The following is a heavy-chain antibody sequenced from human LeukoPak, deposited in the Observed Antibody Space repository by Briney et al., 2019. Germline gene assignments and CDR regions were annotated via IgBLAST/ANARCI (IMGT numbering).Heavy chain of an antibody. J-gene: IGHJ6*03. Sequence: SETLSLTCTVSGASISTSTYYWGWVRQPPGTGLEWVGNIYYSGTTYYNPSLKSRVTISEDTSRNRFSLMLSSVTAADTAIYFCARQVSDYYYHYMDVWGEGTTVIVSS. CDR2: IYYSGTT. V-gene: IGHV4-39*01. CDR1: GASISTSTYY. CDR3: ARQVSDYYYHYMDV.